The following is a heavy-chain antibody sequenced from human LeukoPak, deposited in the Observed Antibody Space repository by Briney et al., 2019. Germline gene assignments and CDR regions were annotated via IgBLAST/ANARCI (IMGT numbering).Heavy chain of an antibody. J-gene: IGHJ4*02. D-gene: IGHD4-17*01. V-gene: IGHV3-74*01. CDR3: ARDYGEGGYYFDY. Sequence: GWSLRLPCAASGFTFSTYWMHWVRQAPGKGLVWLSRISSDGSSTNYADSVKGRFTISRDNAKNTLYLQMNSLRAEDTAVYYCARDYGEGGYYFDYWGQGTLVTVSS. CDR1: GFTFSTYW. CDR2: ISSDGSST.